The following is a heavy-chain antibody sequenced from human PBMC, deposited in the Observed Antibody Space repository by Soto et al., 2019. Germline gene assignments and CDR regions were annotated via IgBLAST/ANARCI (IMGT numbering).Heavy chain of an antibody. D-gene: IGHD2-8*02. CDR3: AKDEYWESHYYYFMDL. CDR1: GFTFSSYA. J-gene: IGHJ6*03. Sequence: QVQLVESGGGVVQPGRSLRLSCEASGFTFSSYAMHWVRQAPGKGLEWVAVISHEGNVNYYSESVKGRVTMSRDNSKDNPELQMDSLRTEDTAVYFCAKDEYWESHYYYFMDLWGKGNPVTVSS. CDR2: ISHEGNVN. V-gene: IGHV3-30*18.